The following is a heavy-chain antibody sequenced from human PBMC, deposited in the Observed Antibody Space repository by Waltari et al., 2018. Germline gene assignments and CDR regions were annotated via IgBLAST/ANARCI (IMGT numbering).Heavy chain of an antibody. Sequence: QVQLQESGPGLVKPSETLSLTCTVSGGSISSYYWSWIRQPPGKGLEWIGYIYYSGSTNYNPSLKSRVTISVDTSKNQFSRKLSSVTAADTAVYYWARAGLRFLEWSDWGQGTLVTVSS. CDR1: GGSISSYY. V-gene: IGHV4-59*01. J-gene: IGHJ4*02. CDR3: ARAGLRFLEWSD. D-gene: IGHD3-3*01. CDR2: IYYSGST.